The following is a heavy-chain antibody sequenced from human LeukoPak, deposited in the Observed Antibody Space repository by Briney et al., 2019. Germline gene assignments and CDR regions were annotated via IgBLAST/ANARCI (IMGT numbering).Heavy chain of an antibody. CDR2: LVYDERS. D-gene: IGHD6-19*01. Sequence: TGGSLRLSCAASGFPFSGYGMHWVRQAPGKGLEWVARLVYDERSDYANSVKGRFSISRDNSKNTLFLDMSDLRVEDTAVYYCARDLSAAFDFWGQGVLVTVSS. J-gene: IGHJ4*02. CDR3: ARDLSAAFDF. CDR1: GFPFSGYG. V-gene: IGHV3-33*01.